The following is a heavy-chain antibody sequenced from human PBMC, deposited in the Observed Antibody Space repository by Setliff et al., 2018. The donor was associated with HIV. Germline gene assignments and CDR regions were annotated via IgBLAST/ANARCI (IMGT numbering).Heavy chain of an antibody. V-gene: IGHV1-69*13. Sequence: SVKVSCKASGGTFRNYGISWVRQAPGQGLEWMGGIIPIFGTTNYAQKFQGRVTITADESTTTAYMELSSLRSEDTAVYYCVRVTSSSTGCNYYYGMDVWGQGTKVTSP. D-gene: IGHD6-6*01. CDR2: IIPIFGTT. CDR3: VRVTSSSTGCNYYYGMDV. J-gene: IGHJ6*02. CDR1: GGTFRNYG.